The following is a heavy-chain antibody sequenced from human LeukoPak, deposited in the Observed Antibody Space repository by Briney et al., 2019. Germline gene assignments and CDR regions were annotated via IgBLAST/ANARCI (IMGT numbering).Heavy chain of an antibody. CDR2: ISSSGNTI. CDR3: ARDFYSSSSSCWFDP. Sequence: GGSLRLSCAASGFTFSSYSMSWIRQAPGKGLEWVSYISSSGNTIYYADSVKGRFTISRDNAKNSLYLQMNSLRAEDTAVYYCARDFYSSSSSCWFDPWGQGTLVAVSS. CDR1: GFTFSSYS. V-gene: IGHV3-48*04. J-gene: IGHJ5*02. D-gene: IGHD6-6*01.